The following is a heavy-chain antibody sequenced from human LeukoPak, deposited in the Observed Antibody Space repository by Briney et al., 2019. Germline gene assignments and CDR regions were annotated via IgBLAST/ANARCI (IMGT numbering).Heavy chain of an antibody. J-gene: IGHJ4*02. CDR2: IRYDGSNK. CDR3: AKDSSRGVTKYYFDY. Sequence: GGSLRLSCAASGFSFSFSNMNWVRQAPGKGLEWVAFIRYDGSNKYYADSVKGRFTISRDNSKNTLYLQMNSLRAEDTAVYYCAKDSSRGVTKYYFDYWGQGTLVTVSS. CDR1: GFSFSFSN. D-gene: IGHD4-17*01. V-gene: IGHV3-30*02.